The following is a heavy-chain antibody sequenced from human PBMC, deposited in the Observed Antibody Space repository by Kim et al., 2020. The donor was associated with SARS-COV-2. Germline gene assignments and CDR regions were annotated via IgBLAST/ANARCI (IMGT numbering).Heavy chain of an antibody. D-gene: IGHD3-22*01. V-gene: IGHV4-31*03. CDR2: IYYSGST. CDR3: ERGSGYGKYFQH. J-gene: IGHJ1*01. Sequence: SETLSLTCTVSGGSISSGGYYWSWIRQHPGKGLEWIGYIYYSGSTYYNPSLKSRVTISVDTSKNQFSLKLSSVTAADTAVYYCERGSGYGKYFQHWGQGTLVTVSS. CDR1: GGSISSGGYY.